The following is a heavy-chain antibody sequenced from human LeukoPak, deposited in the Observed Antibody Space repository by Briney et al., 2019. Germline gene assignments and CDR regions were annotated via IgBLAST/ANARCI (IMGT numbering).Heavy chain of an antibody. CDR2: ISYDGSNK. D-gene: IGHD2-15*01. J-gene: IGHJ4*02. V-gene: IGHV3-30-3*01. CDR1: GVTFSSYA. CDR3: AKEGACSGGSCYQTAQEYYFDY. Sequence: GGSLRLSCAASGVTFSSYAMHWVRQAPGKGLEWVAVISYDGSNKYYADSVKGRFTISRDNSKNTLYLQMNSLRAEDTAVYYCAKEGACSGGSCYQTAQEYYFDYWGQGTLVTVSS.